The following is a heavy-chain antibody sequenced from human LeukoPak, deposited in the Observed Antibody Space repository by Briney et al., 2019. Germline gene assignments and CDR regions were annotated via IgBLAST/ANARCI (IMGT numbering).Heavy chain of an antibody. V-gene: IGHV3-30*02. J-gene: IGHJ4*02. D-gene: IGHD3-10*01. CDR2: IRYDGSNK. CDR1: GFTFSSYG. Sequence: GGFLRLSCAASGFTFSSYGMHWVRQAPGKGLEWVAFIRYDGSNKYYADSVKGRFTISRDNSKNTLYLQMNSLRAEDTAVYYCAKDLPITILSYWGQGTLVTVSS. CDR3: AKDLPITILSY.